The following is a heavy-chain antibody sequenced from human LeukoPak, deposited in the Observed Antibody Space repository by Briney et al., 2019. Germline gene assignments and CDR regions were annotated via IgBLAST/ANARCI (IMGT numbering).Heavy chain of an antibody. CDR2: ISYDGSNK. Sequence: PGGSLRLSCAASGFTFSNAWMTWVRQAPGKGLEWVAVISYDGSNKYYADSVKGRFTISRDHSKNTLYLQMNSLRAEDTAVYYCARALVGADFFDIWGQGTMVTVSS. J-gene: IGHJ3*02. V-gene: IGHV3-30-3*01. CDR3: ARALVGADFFDI. D-gene: IGHD1-26*01. CDR1: GFTFSNAW.